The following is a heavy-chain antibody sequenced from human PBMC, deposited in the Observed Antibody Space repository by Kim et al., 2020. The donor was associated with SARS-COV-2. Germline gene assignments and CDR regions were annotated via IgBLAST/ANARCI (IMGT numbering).Heavy chain of an antibody. J-gene: IGHJ5*02. CDR3: ARAQNGGIAAAGTRLGWFDP. V-gene: IGHV4-39*01. Sequence: RVTISVDTSKNQFSLKLSSVTAADTAVYYCARAQNGGIAAAGTRLGWFDPWGQGTLVTVSS. D-gene: IGHD6-13*01.